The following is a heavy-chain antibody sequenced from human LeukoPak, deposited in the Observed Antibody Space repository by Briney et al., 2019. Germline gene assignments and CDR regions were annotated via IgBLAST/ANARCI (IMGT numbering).Heavy chain of an antibody. V-gene: IGHV4-59*01. Sequence: SEXLSLTCTVSGGSISSYYWSWVRQNPGKGLERIGYIYYSGRTKYNPSITRRGTISVDTTKKKYSQTLSSVTAADTAVYYCARDRGRSARGRWFDPWGQGTLVTVSS. CDR1: GGSISSYY. CDR3: ARDRGRSARGRWFDP. D-gene: IGHD3-3*01. CDR2: IYYSGRT. J-gene: IGHJ5*02.